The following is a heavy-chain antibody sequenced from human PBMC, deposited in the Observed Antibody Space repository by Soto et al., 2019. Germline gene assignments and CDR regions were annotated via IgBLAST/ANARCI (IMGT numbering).Heavy chain of an antibody. D-gene: IGHD3-10*01. CDR2: IYYSGST. Sequence: SETLSLTCTVSGGSISSYYWSWIRQPPGKGLEWIGYIYYSGSTNYNPSLKSRVTISVDTSKNQFSLKLSSVTAADTAVYYCARVAARFGVRGVIHGAFDIWGQGTMVTVSS. V-gene: IGHV4-59*01. CDR1: GGSISSYY. J-gene: IGHJ3*02. CDR3: ARVAARFGVRGVIHGAFDI.